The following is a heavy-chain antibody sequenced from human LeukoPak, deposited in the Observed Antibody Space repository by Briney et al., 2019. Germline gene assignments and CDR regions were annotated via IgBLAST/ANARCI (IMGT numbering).Heavy chain of an antibody. D-gene: IGHD3-10*01. V-gene: IGHV3-23*01. CDR3: AKDGWFGEPGLFDY. J-gene: IGHJ4*02. Sequence: PGGSLRLSCAASGFTFSSYAMSWVRQAPGKGLGWVSAISGSGGSTYYADSVKGRFTISRDNSKNTLYLQMNSLRAEDAAVYYCAKDGWFGEPGLFDYWGQGTLVTVSS. CDR2: ISGSGGST. CDR1: GFTFSSYA.